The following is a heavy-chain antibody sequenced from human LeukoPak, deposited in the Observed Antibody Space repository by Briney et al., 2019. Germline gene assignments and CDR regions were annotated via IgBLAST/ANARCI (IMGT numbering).Heavy chain of an antibody. CDR3: ARDYYDILTGYSIRRYGMDV. V-gene: IGHV3-48*03. CDR1: GFTFSSYE. Sequence: GGSLRLSCAVSGFTFSSYEMNWVRQAPGKGLEWVSYISSSGSTIYYADSVKGRFTISRDNAKDSLYLQMNNLRVEDTAVYYCARDYYDILTGYSIRRYGMDVWGKGTTVTVSS. D-gene: IGHD3-9*01. CDR2: ISSSGSTI. J-gene: IGHJ6*04.